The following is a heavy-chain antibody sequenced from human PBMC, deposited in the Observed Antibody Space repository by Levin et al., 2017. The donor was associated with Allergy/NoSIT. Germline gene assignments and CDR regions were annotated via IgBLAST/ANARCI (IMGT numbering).Heavy chain of an antibody. CDR2: ISAYNGNT. D-gene: IGHD3-3*01. CDR3: ARDASNYDFWSGDPDYFDY. CDR1: GYTFTSYG. V-gene: IGHV1-18*01. Sequence: GESLKISCQASGYTFTSYGISWVRQAPGQGLEWMGWISAYNGNTNYAQKLQGRVTMTTDTSTSTAYMELRSLRSDDTAVYYCARDASNYDFWSGDPDYFDYWGQGTLVTVSS. J-gene: IGHJ4*02.